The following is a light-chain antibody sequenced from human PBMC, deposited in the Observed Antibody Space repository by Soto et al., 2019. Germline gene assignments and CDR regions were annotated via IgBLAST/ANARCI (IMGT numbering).Light chain of an antibody. J-gene: IGKJ4*01. CDR1: ESGRDMY. CDR2: GVS. CDR3: QQRHNWPLT. Sequence: EIVLTQSPGTLSLAPGERASLSCRASESGRDMYLAWYQQKPGQPPRLLIYGVSSRAYGIPDRFSGSGSGTDFTLTISRLEPEDFAVYYCQQRHNWPLTFGGGTKVDIK. V-gene: IGKV3D-20*02.